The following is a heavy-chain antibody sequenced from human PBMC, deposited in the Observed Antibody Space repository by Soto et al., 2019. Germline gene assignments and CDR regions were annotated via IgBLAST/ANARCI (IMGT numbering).Heavy chain of an antibody. Sequence: QVQLVQSGPEVKKPGASVSVSCKASGYTFTNYGISWVRQAPGQGLEWMGWISTSNGNTNYAQKLQGRVNLTTDTSTRTAYMELRSLRSDDTAVYYCASGYDDDYWGQGTLFTVSS. J-gene: IGHJ4*02. CDR1: GYTFTNYG. CDR3: ASGYDDDY. CDR2: ISTSNGNT. V-gene: IGHV1-18*01. D-gene: IGHD5-12*01.